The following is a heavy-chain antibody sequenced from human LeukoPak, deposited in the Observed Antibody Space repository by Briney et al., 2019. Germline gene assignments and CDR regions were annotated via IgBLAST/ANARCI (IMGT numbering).Heavy chain of an antibody. CDR1: GGSFSGYY. CDR2: INHSGST. V-gene: IGHV4-34*01. Sequence: SETLSLTCAVYGGSFSGYYWSWIRRPPGKGLEWIGEINHSGSTNYNPSLKSRVTISVDTSKNQFSLKLSSVTAADTAVYYCARARSGYYYYYYGMDVWGKGTTVTVSS. J-gene: IGHJ6*04. D-gene: IGHD3-10*01. CDR3: ARARSGYYYYYYGMDV.